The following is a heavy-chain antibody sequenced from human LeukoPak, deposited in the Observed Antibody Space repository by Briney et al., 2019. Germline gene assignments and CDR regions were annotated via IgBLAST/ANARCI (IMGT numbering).Heavy chain of an antibody. J-gene: IGHJ5*02. CDR2: IYYSGST. V-gene: IGHV4-31*03. D-gene: IGHD4-17*01. CDR3: ARLTVNEYNWFDP. Sequence: SETLSLTCTVSGGSISSGGYYWSWIRQHPEKGLEWIGYIYYSGSTYYNPSLKSRVTISVDTSKNQFSLKLSSVTAADTAVYYCARLTVNEYNWFDPWGQGTLVTVSS. CDR1: GGSISSGGYY.